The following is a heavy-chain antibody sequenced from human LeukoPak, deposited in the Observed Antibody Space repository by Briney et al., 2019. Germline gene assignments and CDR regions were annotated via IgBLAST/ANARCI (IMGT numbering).Heavy chain of an antibody. CDR2: VSSDGSID. Sequence: GAMRLSYAASGFTFSNYGMHWGRPAPGKGEERVAVVSSDGSIDYYSDSLRGRFTVSRDNCKKTMLLQFNTLRPEDTAVYYCAREGMGTTFSAWFEPWGQGTLVTFSS. CDR1: GFTFSNYG. D-gene: IGHD1-7*01. V-gene: IGHV3-30*03. J-gene: IGHJ5*02. CDR3: AREGMGTTFSAWFEP.